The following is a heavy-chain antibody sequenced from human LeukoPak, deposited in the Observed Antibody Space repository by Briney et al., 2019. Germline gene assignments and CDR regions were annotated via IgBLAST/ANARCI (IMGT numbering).Heavy chain of an antibody. D-gene: IGHD2-2*02. J-gene: IGHJ4*02. Sequence: ASVKVSCKASGYTFTGYYMHWVRQAPGQGLEWMGWINPNSGGTNYAQKFQGRVTMTRDTSISTAYMELSRLRSDDTAVYYCAGERCSSTSCYTSLDYWGQGTLVTVSS. V-gene: IGHV1-2*02. CDR1: GYTFTGYY. CDR2: INPNSGGT. CDR3: AGERCSSTSCYTSLDY.